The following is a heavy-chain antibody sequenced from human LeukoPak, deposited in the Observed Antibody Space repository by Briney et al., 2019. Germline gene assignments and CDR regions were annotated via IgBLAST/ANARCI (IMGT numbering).Heavy chain of an antibody. J-gene: IGHJ4*02. Sequence: GGSLRLSCAASGFTFTSYAMTWVRQAPGEGLEWVSSISSNGGSTYYADSVKGRFTISRASSKSMVYLQMNSLRAEDTALYYCARDHRLAGAFDYWGQGALVTVSS. CDR2: ISSNGGST. D-gene: IGHD4/OR15-4a*01. V-gene: IGHV3-23*01. CDR3: ARDHRLAGAFDY. CDR1: GFTFTSYA.